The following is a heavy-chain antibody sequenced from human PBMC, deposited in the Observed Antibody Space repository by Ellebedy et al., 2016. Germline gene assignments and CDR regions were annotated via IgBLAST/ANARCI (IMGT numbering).Heavy chain of an antibody. CDR3: ARASAPFGELLLWWFDP. CDR2: MNPSGGST. D-gene: IGHD3-10*01. V-gene: IGHV1-46*01. CDR1: GYTFISYY. J-gene: IGHJ5*02. Sequence: ASVKVSXKASGYTFISYYMHWVRQAPGQGLEWMGIMNPSGGSTSYAQKFQGRVTMTRDTSTSTVYMELSSLRSEDTAVYYCARASAPFGELLLWWFDPWGQGTLVTVSS.